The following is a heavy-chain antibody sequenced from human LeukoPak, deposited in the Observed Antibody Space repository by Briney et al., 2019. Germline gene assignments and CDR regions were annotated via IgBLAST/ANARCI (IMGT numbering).Heavy chain of an antibody. Sequence: GSLRLSCAASGFTFSSYSMNWVRQAPGKGLEWVSSISSSSSYIYYADSVKGRFTISRDNAKNLLYLQMNSLRAEDTAVYYCARDRGSGILFDYWGQGTLVTVSS. CDR1: GFTFSSYS. V-gene: IGHV3-21*01. CDR3: ARDRGSGILFDY. D-gene: IGHD3-10*01. CDR2: ISSSSSYI. J-gene: IGHJ4*02.